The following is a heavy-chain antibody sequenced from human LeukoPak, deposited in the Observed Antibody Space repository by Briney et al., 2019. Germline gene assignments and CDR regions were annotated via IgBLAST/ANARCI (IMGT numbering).Heavy chain of an antibody. D-gene: IGHD3-9*01. CDR2: MNPNSGNT. Sequence: ASVKVSCKASGYTFTSYDINWVRQATGQGLEWMGWMNPNSGNTGYAQKFQGRVTITRNTSISTAYVELSSLRSEDTAVYYCALDYDILTGYSHPLYYFDYWGQGTLVTVSS. V-gene: IGHV1-8*03. J-gene: IGHJ4*02. CDR3: ALDYDILTGYSHPLYYFDY. CDR1: GYTFTSYD.